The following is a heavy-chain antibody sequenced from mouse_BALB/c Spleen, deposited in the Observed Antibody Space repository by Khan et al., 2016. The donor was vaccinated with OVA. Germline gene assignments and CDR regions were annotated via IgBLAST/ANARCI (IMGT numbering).Heavy chain of an antibody. V-gene: IGHV1-9*01. CDR1: GYTFSSYW. CDR2: ILPGRGIT. CDR3: ARGAGTTYGMDY. J-gene: IGHJ4*01. Sequence: QVQLQQSGAELMKPGASVKLACKAIGYTFSSYWIEWVKQRPGHGLEWIGEILPGRGITNYNEKFKGKATFTAETSSNTANMQLSSLTSEDSAVYYCARGAGTTYGMDYWGQGTSVTVSA. D-gene: IGHD2-12*01.